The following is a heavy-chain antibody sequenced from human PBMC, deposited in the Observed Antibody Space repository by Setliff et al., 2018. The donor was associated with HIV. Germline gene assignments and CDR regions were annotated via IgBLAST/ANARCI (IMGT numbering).Heavy chain of an antibody. CDR2: IYYRGST. J-gene: IGHJ4*02. Sequence: PSETLSLTCTVSGGSISSGSYYWSWIRQPAGKGLEWIGYIYYRGSTNYNPSLKSRVTISVDTYKNQFSLKLSAVTAADTAVYYCARVNIEYNFWSGGSFDYWGQGILVTVSS. CDR3: ARVNIEYNFWSGGSFDY. D-gene: IGHD3-3*01. V-gene: IGHV4-61*10. CDR1: GGSISSGSYY.